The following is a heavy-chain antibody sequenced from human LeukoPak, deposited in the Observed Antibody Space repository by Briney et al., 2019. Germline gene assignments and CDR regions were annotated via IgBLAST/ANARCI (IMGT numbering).Heavy chain of an antibody. Sequence: GGSLRLSCAASGFVFSNYAMTWVRQAPGEGLEWVSTISGRGGGTYYADSVKGRFTISGDNSKNTVYLQMNSLRAEDTAIYFCAKDRRLAATTLEHWGQGTLVTVSS. J-gene: IGHJ1*01. CDR3: AKDRRLAATTLEH. CDR1: GFVFSNYA. CDR2: ISGRGGGT. D-gene: IGHD2-15*01. V-gene: IGHV3-23*01.